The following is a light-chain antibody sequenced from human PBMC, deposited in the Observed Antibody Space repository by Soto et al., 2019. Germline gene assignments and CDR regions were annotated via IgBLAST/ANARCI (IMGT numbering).Light chain of an antibody. V-gene: IGKV3-15*01. J-gene: IGKJ1*01. CDR2: TAS. CDR1: QSVSRN. CDR3: QEYDSWPPWT. Sequence: EIVMTQSPATLSASPGERATLSCRASQSVSRNLAWYQQKPGQAPRLLMYTASTRATGIPARFSGSGSGTEFTLTISSLQSEDFAVYYCQEYDSWPPWTFGQGTKVEIK.